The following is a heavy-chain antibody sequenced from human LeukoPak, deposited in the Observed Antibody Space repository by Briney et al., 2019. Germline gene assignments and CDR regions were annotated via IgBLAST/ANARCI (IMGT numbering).Heavy chain of an antibody. J-gene: IGHJ6*03. D-gene: IGHD3-10*01. CDR1: GYTFTSYD. Sequence: ASVKVSCKASGYTFTSYDINWVRQATGQGLEWMGWMNPNSGNTGYAQKFQGRVTMTRNLSIRTAYLELSSLRSEDTAVYYCARGEYGSGSYYNHYYYYMDVWGKGTTVTISS. CDR3: ARGEYGSGSYYNHYYYYMDV. CDR2: MNPNSGNT. V-gene: IGHV1-8*01.